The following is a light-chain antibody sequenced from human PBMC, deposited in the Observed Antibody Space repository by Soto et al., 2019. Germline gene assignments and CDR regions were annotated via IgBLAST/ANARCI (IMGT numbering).Light chain of an antibody. Sequence: SVLTQPASASGTPGQRVTISCSGGSSDIGSNAVNWFQQLPGTAPKLLIYTNIQRPSGVPDRFSGSKSGNTASLTVSGLQAEDEADYYCSSYTGGNPSYVFGTGTKVTVL. CDR3: SSYTGGNPSYV. CDR1: SSDIGSNA. V-gene: IGLV1-44*01. J-gene: IGLJ1*01. CDR2: TNI.